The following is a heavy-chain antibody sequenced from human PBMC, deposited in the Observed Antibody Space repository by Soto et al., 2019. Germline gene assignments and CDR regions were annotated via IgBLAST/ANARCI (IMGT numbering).Heavy chain of an antibody. V-gene: IGHV3-23*01. CDR2: ITPRGFNT. Sequence: DVQLLQSGGNLVQPGGSLRLSCAASGITFSDRAMSWVRQAPGKGLEWVSAITPRGFNTYYADSVKGRFTISSDNAEKTMFLQLNSLRGDDTATYYCAASNYHGSGSPFDYWGQGALVTVSS. D-gene: IGHD3-10*01. J-gene: IGHJ4*02. CDR1: GITFSDRA. CDR3: AASNYHGSGSPFDY.